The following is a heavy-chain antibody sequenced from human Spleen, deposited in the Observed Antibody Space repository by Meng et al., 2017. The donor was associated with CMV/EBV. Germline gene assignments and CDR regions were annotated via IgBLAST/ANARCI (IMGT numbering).Heavy chain of an antibody. Sequence: GESLKISCAASGFTFSAFSMNWVRQAPGKGLEWVALIRYDGNNQHYADSVRGRFTISRDNSKNTLYLQMNSLRAEDTAVYYCARDSLGYVSSSVYYWGQGTLVTVSS. CDR1: GFTFSAFS. CDR2: IRYDGNNQ. D-gene: IGHD2-2*03. V-gene: IGHV3-30*02. CDR3: ARDSLGYVSSSVYY. J-gene: IGHJ4*02.